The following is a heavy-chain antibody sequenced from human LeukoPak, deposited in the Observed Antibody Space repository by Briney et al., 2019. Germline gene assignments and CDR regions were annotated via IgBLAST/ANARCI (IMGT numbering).Heavy chain of an antibody. CDR1: VYIFTRCH. D-gene: IGHD6-19*01. CDR3: VRDLGRIAVAGTPAY. V-gene: IGHV1-2*04. CDR2: INPNSGGT. Sequence: SVNVSFKATVYIFTRCHIHWMRQPPGQGLEWMGWINPNSGGTNYAQKFQGWVTMTRDMSISTAYMEVSTLRYDERAVYYCVRDLGRIAVAGTPAYWGQGTLVTVS. J-gene: IGHJ4*02.